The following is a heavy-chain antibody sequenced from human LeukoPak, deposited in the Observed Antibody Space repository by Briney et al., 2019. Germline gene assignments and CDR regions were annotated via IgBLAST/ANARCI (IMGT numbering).Heavy chain of an antibody. CDR2: ISAYNGNT. CDR1: GYTFTSYG. CDR3: ARGFAMVRGVQKKKFDY. J-gene: IGHJ6*04. D-gene: IGHD3-10*01. V-gene: IGHV1-18*01. Sequence: GASVKVSCKASGYTFTSYGISWVRQAPGQGLEWMGWISAYNGNTNYAQKLQGRVTMTTDTSTSTAYMELRSLRSDDTAVYYCARGFAMVRGVQKKKFDYWGKGTTVTISS.